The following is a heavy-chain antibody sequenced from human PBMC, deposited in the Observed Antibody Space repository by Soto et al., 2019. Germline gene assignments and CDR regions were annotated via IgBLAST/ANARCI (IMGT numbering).Heavy chain of an antibody. V-gene: IGHV3-21*01. CDR1: GFTFSSYS. CDR3: ARDFNDFWSGYYSGNWFDP. J-gene: IGHJ5*02. D-gene: IGHD3-3*01. CDR2: ISSSSSYI. Sequence: PGGSLRLSCAASGFTFSSYSMNWVRQAPGKGLEWVSSISSSSSYIYYADSVKGRFTISRDNAKNSLYLQMNSLRAEDTAVYYCARDFNDFWSGYYSGNWFDPWGQGTLVTVSS.